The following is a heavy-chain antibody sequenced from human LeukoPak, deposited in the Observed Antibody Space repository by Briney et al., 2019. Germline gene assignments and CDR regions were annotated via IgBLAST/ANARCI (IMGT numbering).Heavy chain of an antibody. D-gene: IGHD5-12*01. CDR2: MNPNSGNT. CDR1: GYTFTSYD. V-gene: IGHV1-8*01. CDR3: ARWSGYDSADY. J-gene: IGHJ4*02. Sequence: ASVKVSFKTSGYTFTSYDINWVRQAPGQGLEWMGWMNPNSGNTDYAQKFQGRVTITRNTSLSTAYMELSSLRSDDSAVYYCARWSGYDSADYWGQGTLVTVSS.